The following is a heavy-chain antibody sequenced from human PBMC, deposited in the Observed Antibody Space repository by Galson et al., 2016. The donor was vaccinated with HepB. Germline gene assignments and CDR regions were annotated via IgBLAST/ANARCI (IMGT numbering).Heavy chain of an antibody. Sequence: SVKVSCKVSGGTFSSYPISWVRQAPGQGLEWMGGIIPVFGAAHYAQKFQGRVTITADESTNTAYIELNSLTSEDTAVYYCTRDLFGGWDNYFDSWGQGTMVTVSS. J-gene: IGHJ4*02. V-gene: IGHV1-69*13. D-gene: IGHD3-10*01. CDR1: GGTFSSYP. CDR2: IIPVFGAA. CDR3: TRDLFGGWDNYFDS.